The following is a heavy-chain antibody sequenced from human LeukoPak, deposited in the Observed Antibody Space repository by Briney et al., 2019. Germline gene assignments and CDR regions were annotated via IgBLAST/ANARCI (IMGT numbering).Heavy chain of an antibody. CDR1: GDSISSYY. D-gene: IGHD6-19*01. Sequence: SETLSLTCTVSGDSISSYYWSWIRQPPGKGLEWIEYIYYSGSTNYNPSLKSRVTISVDTSKNQFSLKLSSVTAADTAVYYCARGSRGAVAGTVPLLWFDPWGQGTLVTVSS. CDR2: IYYSGST. J-gene: IGHJ5*02. CDR3: ARGSRGAVAGTVPLLWFDP. V-gene: IGHV4-59*01.